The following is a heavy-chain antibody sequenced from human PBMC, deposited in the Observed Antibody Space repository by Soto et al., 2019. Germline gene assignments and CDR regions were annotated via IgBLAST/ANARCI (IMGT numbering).Heavy chain of an antibody. CDR1: GFTFSTCW. CDR2: IYPGDSDT. D-gene: IGHD3-22*01. V-gene: IGHV5-51*01. J-gene: IGHJ4*02. Sequence: PGESLKISCEGSGFTFSTCWIAWVRQMPGRGLELMGVIYPGDSDTRNSPAFEGQVSISADKSIRTAYLQWSSLEASATAMYYCAKSRDSSSSFDFDYWGQGTLVTVSS. CDR3: AKSRDSSSSFDFDY.